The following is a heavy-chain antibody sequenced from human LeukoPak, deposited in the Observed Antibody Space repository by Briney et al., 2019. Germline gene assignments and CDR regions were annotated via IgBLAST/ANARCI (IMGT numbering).Heavy chain of an antibody. CDR1: GFPFSSFS. V-gene: IGHV3-64*01. D-gene: IGHD3-10*01. Sequence: GSLKLPCAASGFPFSSFSMHWVRQAPGRGLEYVSAISSNGGSPNYANLVKGRFNHSRDNFNDIVYLQMGNLRPEGIGVFFCARVHRTMVRGACDFWLQGTLV. CDR3: ARVHRTMVRGACDF. CDR2: ISSNGGSP. J-gene: IGHJ4*02.